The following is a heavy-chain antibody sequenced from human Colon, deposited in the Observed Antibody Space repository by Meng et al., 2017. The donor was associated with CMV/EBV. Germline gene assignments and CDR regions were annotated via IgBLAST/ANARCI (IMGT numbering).Heavy chain of an antibody. CDR3: VREGFCTSASCSSPGLQGGAFDM. V-gene: IGHV3-7*01. CDR2: MKRDGSEG. CDR1: GFTFSTYW. D-gene: IGHD2-2*01. J-gene: IGHJ3*02. Sequence: GGSLRLSCTASGFTFSTYWMSWVRQAPGKGLEWVASMKRDGSEGFYVDSVEGRFTISRDNAKNSLSLQMNNLRAEDTAVYYCVREGFCTSASCSSPGLQGGAFDMWGQGTLVTVSS.